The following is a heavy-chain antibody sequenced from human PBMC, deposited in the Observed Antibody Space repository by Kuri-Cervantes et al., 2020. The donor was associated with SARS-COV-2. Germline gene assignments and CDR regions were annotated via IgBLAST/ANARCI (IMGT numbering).Heavy chain of an antibody. CDR1: GGSISSYY. CDR2: IYYSGST. CDR3: ARHTPSYYDFWSGYLIYYGMDV. D-gene: IGHD3-3*01. V-gene: IGHV4-59*01. J-gene: IGHJ6*02. Sequence: GSLRLSCTVSGGSISSYYWSWIRQPPGKGLEWIGYIYYSGSTNYNPSLKSQVTISVDTSKNQFSLKLSSVTAADTAVYYCARHTPSYYDFWSGYLIYYGMDVWGQGTTVTVSS.